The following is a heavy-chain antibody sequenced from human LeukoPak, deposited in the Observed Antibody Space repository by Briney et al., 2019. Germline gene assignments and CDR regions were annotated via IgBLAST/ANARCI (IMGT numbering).Heavy chain of an antibody. J-gene: IGHJ3*02. Sequence: SVKVSCKASGGTFSSYAISWVRQAPGQGLEWMGGIIPIFGTANYAQKFQGRVTITADTSTDTAYMELSSLRSEDTAVYYCAALDDIVVVPAAIDIWGQGTMVTVSS. CDR1: GGTFSSYA. CDR2: IIPIFGTA. D-gene: IGHD2-2*01. CDR3: AALDDIVVVPAAIDI. V-gene: IGHV1-69*06.